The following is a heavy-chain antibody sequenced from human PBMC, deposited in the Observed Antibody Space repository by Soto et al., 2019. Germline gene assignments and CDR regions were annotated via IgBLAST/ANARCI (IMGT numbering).Heavy chain of an antibody. Sequence: SETLSLTCTVSGGSITSSYWSWIRRPPGKGLEWIAYIYDTGISGYTPSTSHNPSLKSRVTMSVDTSKSQFSLKLTSVTAADTAVYYCARGEDAFFYYGLDVWGQGITVTVSS. CDR1: GGSITSSY. V-gene: IGHV4-59*01. CDR2: IYDTGISGYTPST. J-gene: IGHJ6*02. CDR3: ARGEDAFFYYGLDV.